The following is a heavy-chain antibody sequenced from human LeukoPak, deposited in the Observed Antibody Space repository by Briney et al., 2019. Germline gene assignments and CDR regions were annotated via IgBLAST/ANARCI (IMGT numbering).Heavy chain of an antibody. D-gene: IGHD3-22*01. Sequence: ASVKVSCKASGYTFTGYYMHWVRQAPGQGLEWMGWINPNSGGTNYAQKFQGRVTMTRDTSISTAYMELSSLRSEDTAVYYCARGEKYYYDSSGYYFYYWGQGTLVTVSS. CDR1: GYTFTGYY. J-gene: IGHJ4*02. CDR3: ARGEKYYYDSSGYYFYY. V-gene: IGHV1-2*02. CDR2: INPNSGGT.